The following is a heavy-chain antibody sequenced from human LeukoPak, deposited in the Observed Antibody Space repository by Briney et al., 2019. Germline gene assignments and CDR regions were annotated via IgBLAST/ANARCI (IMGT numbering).Heavy chain of an antibody. CDR2: IHRGGTT. Sequence: SETLSLTCAVSGASIMRHEYWNWIRQPPGKGLEWIGFIHRGGTTNYNPSLEGRVAISVDTSKNQFSLTLTSVTDADTAVYYCARNTNGLGDVNWFDPWGQGTLATVSS. J-gene: IGHJ5*02. V-gene: IGHV4-59*01. D-gene: IGHD2-8*01. CDR3: ARNTNGLGDVNWFDP. CDR1: GASIMRHEY.